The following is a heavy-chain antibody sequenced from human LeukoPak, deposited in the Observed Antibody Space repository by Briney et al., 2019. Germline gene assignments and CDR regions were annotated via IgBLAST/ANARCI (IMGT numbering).Heavy chain of an antibody. J-gene: IGHJ3*02. CDR2: ISDSGDST. CDR3: AKIQGWFNAAFHI. V-gene: IGHV3-23*01. CDR1: GFSFSIYG. D-gene: IGHD6-19*01. Sequence: GGSLRLSCAASGFSFSIYGMNWVRQAPGRGLEWVSGISDSGDSTYYADSVKGRFTISRDISKNTLFLQMNSLRAEDTAVYYCAKIQGWFNAAFHIGGQGTMVTVSS.